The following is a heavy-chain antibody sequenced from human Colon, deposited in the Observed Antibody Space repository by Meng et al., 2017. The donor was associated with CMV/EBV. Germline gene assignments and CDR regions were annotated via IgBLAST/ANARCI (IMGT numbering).Heavy chain of an antibody. CDR3: ATDYGDYYFDR. Sequence: QLQLQESGPGLVKPSEPLSLTCTVSGGSISSSTYYWGWIRQTPGKGLEWIGNIYYSGYTYYNPSLKSRLTISVDTSKNQFSLKLTSVTAADTAVYYCATDYGDYYFDRWGQGTLVTVSS. D-gene: IGHD4-17*01. CDR1: GGSISSSTYY. J-gene: IGHJ4*02. V-gene: IGHV4-39*07. CDR2: IYYSGYT.